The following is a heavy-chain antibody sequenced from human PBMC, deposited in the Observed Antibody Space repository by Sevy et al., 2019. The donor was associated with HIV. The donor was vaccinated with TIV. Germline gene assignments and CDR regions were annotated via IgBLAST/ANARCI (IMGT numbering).Heavy chain of an antibody. V-gene: IGHV3-21*01. CDR3: ARDRRGRAGAPPHYFDY. CDR1: GFTFSSYS. J-gene: IGHJ4*02. Sequence: GGSLRLSCAASGFTFSSYSMNWVRQAPGKGLEWVSSISSSSSYIYYADSVKGRFTISRDNAKNSLYLQMNSLRAEDTAVYYCARDRRGRAGAPPHYFDYWGQGTLVTVSS. D-gene: IGHD1-26*01. CDR2: ISSSSSYI.